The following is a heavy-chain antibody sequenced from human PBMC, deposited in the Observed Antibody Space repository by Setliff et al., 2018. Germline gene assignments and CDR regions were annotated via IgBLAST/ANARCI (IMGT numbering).Heavy chain of an antibody. Sequence: PSETLSLTCTVSGGSISSYYWSWIRQPPGKGLEWIGYIYASGSTNYNPSLKSRVTLSVDTSKNQFSLKLSSVTAADTAVYYCARDGPHCVTSSCPGAWFDPWGQGILVTVSS. J-gene: IGHJ5*02. CDR1: GGSISSYY. CDR3: ARDGPHCVTSSCPGAWFDP. V-gene: IGHV4-4*08. CDR2: IYASGST. D-gene: IGHD2-2*01.